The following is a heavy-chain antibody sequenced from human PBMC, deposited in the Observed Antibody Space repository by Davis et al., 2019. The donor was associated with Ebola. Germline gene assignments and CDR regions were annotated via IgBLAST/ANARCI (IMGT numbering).Heavy chain of an antibody. D-gene: IGHD3-22*01. J-gene: IGHJ3*02. Sequence: GESLKISCAASGFTFRSYSMNWVRQAPGKGQEWVSYISSSSSSIYYADSVKGRFTISRDNAKNSLYLQMNSLRAEDTAVYYCARDSTAITMIVVVISDAFDIWGQGTMVTVSS. CDR3: ARDSTAITMIVVVISDAFDI. CDR1: GFTFRSYS. V-gene: IGHV3-48*04. CDR2: ISSSSSSI.